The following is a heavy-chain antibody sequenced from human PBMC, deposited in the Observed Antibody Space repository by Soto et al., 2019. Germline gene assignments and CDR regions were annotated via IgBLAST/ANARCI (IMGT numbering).Heavy chain of an antibody. CDR1: GFTFSSYA. D-gene: IGHD6-25*01. CDR3: ARDAGFPYYYYYGLGV. V-gene: IGHV3-30-3*01. CDR2: ISYDGSNK. J-gene: IGHJ6*02. Sequence: PGGSLRLSCAASGFTFSSYAMHWVRQAPGKGLEWVAVISYDGSNKYYADSVKGRFTISRDNSKNTLYLQMNSLRAEDTAVYYCARDAGFPYYYYYGLGVWGQGTTVTVSS.